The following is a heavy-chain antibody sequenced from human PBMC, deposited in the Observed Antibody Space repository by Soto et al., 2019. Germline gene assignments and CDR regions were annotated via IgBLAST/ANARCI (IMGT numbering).Heavy chain of an antibody. V-gene: IGHV1-18*04. Sequence: ASVKVSCKASGYTFTTYGISWVRQAPGQGLEWMGWISPYNGTTKYAERFQGEMTMTTDTATSTAYMDLRSLRSDDTAVYYCARDGERDTGLNFYYYLHGMDAWGQGTRVTV. D-gene: IGHD1-1*01. CDR3: ARDGERDTGLNFYYYLHGMDA. CDR1: GYTFTTYG. J-gene: IGHJ6*02. CDR2: ISPYNGTT.